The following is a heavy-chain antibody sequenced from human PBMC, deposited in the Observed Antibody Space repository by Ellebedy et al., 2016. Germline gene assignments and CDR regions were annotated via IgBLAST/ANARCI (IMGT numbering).Heavy chain of an antibody. CDR3: AGGYSHGWAFDI. V-gene: IGHV3-30-3*01. J-gene: IGHJ3*02. Sequence: GESLKISXAASGFTFSSYAMHWVRQAPGKGLEWVAVISYDGSNKYYADSVKGRFTISRDNSKNTLYLQMNSLRAEDTAVYYCAGGYSHGWAFDIWGQGTMVTVSS. CDR2: ISYDGSNK. CDR1: GFTFSSYA. D-gene: IGHD5-18*01.